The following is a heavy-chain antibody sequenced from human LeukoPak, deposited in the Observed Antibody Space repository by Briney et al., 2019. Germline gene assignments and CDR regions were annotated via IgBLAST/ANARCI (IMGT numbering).Heavy chain of an antibody. Sequence: KPSETLSLTCTVSGGSITTYYWSWLRQPPGKGLEWIGYVYYSGSTNYKPSLESRVTISVDTSKNQFSLKLSSVTAADTAVYFCARRRGQSSGPSYYYFYMDVWGKGTTVTVSS. CDR3: ARRRGQSSGPSYYYFYMDV. CDR1: GGSITTYY. D-gene: IGHD2-8*02. J-gene: IGHJ6*03. CDR2: VYYSGST. V-gene: IGHV4-59*01.